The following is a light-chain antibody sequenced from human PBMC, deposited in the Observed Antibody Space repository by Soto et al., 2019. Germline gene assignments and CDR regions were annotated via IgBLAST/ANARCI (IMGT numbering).Light chain of an antibody. CDR1: QSVSSN. V-gene: IGKV3-15*01. CDR2: DAS. CDR3: QQYNQWPRT. Sequence: EIVMTQSPVTLSVSPWERTTLSCRASQSVSSNLAWYQQRPGQAPRLLIYDASTRATGIPSRFSGSGSGTEFTLTISSLQSEDFAVYYCQQYNQWPRTFGRGTKVDIK. J-gene: IGKJ1*01.